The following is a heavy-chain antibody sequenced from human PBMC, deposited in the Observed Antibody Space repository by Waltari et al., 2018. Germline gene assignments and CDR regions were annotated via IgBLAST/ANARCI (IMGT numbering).Heavy chain of an antibody. CDR1: GGSIIRTSYY. CDR2: IHYSGST. CDR3: ARLYYGMDV. J-gene: IGHJ6*02. V-gene: IGHV4-39*07. Sequence: QLQLQESCPGLVKPSETLSLTCTVSGGSIIRTSYYWGWIRQPPGKGLGWIGGIHYSGSTYYNPSLKSRVTISVDTSKNQFSLKRSSVTAADTAVYYCARLYYGMDVWGQGTTVTVSS.